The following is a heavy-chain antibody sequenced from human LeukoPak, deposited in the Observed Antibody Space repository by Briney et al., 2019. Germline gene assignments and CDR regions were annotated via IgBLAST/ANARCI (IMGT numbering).Heavy chain of an antibody. V-gene: IGHV3-23*01. CDR1: GFIFSSYA. J-gene: IGHJ5*02. D-gene: IGHD2-2*02. CDR3: ARRIVVVPAAIDLYSTYNWFDP. Sequence: GGSLRLSCAASGFIFSSYAMSWVRQAPGKGLEWVSAISAGGDSTYYADSVKGRFTISRDNSKNSLYLQMNSLRAEDTAVYYCARRIVVVPAAIDLYSTYNWFDPWGQGTLVTVSS. CDR2: ISAGGDST.